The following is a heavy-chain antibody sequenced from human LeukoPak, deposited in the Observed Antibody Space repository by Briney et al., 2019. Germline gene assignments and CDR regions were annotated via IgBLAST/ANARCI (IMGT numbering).Heavy chain of an antibody. D-gene: IGHD3-10*01. CDR3: ARRHNYYGSGSYLDY. Sequence: ASVKVSCKASGYTFTSYGISWVRQAPGQGLEWMGWISAYNGNTNYAQKPQGRVTMTTDTSTSTAYMELRSLRSDDTAVYYCARRHNYYGSGSYLDYWGQGTLVTVSS. CDR2: ISAYNGNT. V-gene: IGHV1-18*01. J-gene: IGHJ4*02. CDR1: GYTFTSYG.